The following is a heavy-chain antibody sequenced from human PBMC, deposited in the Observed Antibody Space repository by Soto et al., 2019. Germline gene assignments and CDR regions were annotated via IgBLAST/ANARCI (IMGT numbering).Heavy chain of an antibody. J-gene: IGHJ4*02. D-gene: IGHD3-3*01. V-gene: IGHV4-34*01. CDR3: ARNDFWSGYHPTYLTN. Sequence: QVQLQQWGAGLLKPSETLSLTCAVYGGSFSGYYWSWIRQPPGKGLEWIGEINHSGSTNYNPSLKSRVTISVDTSKNQFSRKLSSVTAADTAVYYCARNDFWSGYHPTYLTNWGQGTLVTVSS. CDR2: INHSGST. CDR1: GGSFSGYY.